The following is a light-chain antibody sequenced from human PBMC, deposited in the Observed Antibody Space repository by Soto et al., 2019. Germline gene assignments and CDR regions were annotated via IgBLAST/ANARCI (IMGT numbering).Light chain of an antibody. CDR3: SSYAGRNNLV. J-gene: IGLJ3*02. Sequence: QSALTQPPSASGSPGQSVTISCTGTSSDVGGYNYVSWYQQHPDKAPKIMIYEVNKRPSGVPDRFSGSKSGNTASLTVSGLQVEDEADYYCSSYAGRNNLVFGGGTKLTVL. V-gene: IGLV2-8*01. CDR1: SSDVGGYNY. CDR2: EVN.